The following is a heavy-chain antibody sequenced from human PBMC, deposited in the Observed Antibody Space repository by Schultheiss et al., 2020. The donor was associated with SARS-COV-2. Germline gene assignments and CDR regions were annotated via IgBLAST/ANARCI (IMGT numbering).Heavy chain of an antibody. CDR2: INPNSGGT. V-gene: IGHV1-8*01. CDR3: ARGGDYYYDSTGVAFDI. Sequence: ASVKVSCKASGYTFTSYDINWVRQATGQGLEWMGWINPNSGGTNYAQKFQGRVTITADKSTSTAYMELSSLRSEDTAVYYCARGGDYYYDSTGVAFDIWGQGTMVTVSS. J-gene: IGHJ3*02. D-gene: IGHD3-22*01. CDR1: GYTFTSYD.